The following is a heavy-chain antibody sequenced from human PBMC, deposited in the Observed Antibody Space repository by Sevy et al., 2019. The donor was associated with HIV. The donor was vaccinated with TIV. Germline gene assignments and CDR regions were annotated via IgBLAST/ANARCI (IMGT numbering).Heavy chain of an antibody. CDR2: INSDGSST. V-gene: IGHV3-74*01. CDR1: GFTFSSYW. CDR3: ARGDYYDSSGYYLYYYYYGMDV. Sequence: GGSLRLSCAASGFTFSSYWMHWVRQAPGKGLVWVSRINSDGSSTSYADSVKGRFTISRDNAKNTLYLQMNSLRAEDTAVYYCARGDYYDSSGYYLYYYYYGMDVWGQGPTVTVSS. J-gene: IGHJ6*02. D-gene: IGHD3-22*01.